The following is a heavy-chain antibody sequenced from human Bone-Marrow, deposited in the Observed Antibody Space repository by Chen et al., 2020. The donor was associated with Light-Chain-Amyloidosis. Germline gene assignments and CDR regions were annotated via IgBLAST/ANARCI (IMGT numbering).Heavy chain of an antibody. CDR1: GASISNYY. J-gene: IGHJ6*03. D-gene: IGHD5-18*01. CDR3: ARGRGYSYGHVRAYNYMDV. Sequence: QVQLQESGPGLVKPSETLSLTCTVSGASISNYYWNWIRQPPGKGLEWIGEMIPSGSTNYSPFLKSRVTISLDTSQSQFSLNLSSMTAADTAVYYCARGRGYSYGHVRAYNYMDVWGKGTTVTVSS. CDR2: MIPSGST. V-gene: IGHV4-4*08.